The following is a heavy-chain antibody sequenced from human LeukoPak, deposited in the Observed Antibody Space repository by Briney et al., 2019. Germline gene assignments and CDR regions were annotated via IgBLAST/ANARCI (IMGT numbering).Heavy chain of an antibody. CDR3: IRDFRSADL. V-gene: IGHV3-74*01. J-gene: IGHJ5*02. CDR1: GFTFSNYW. Sequence: GGSLRLPCVASGFTFSNYWMHWVRQPPGKGLVWVSRIYVDGRTTNYADSVKGRFTISRDNAKSTVYLEMNSLSVEDTATYYCIRDFRSADLWGQGTLVTVSS. CDR2: IYVDGRTT.